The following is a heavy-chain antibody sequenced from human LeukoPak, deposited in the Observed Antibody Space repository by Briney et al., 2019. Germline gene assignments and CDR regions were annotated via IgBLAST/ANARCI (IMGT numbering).Heavy chain of an antibody. Sequence: SQTLSLTCTVSGGSISSNSYYWSWIRQPAGKGLEWIGRIYTSGSTNYNPSLKSRVTISVDTSKNQFSLKLSSVTAADTAVYYCATAITMVRGALNWFDPWGQGTLVTVSS. D-gene: IGHD3-10*01. V-gene: IGHV4-61*02. J-gene: IGHJ5*02. CDR2: IYTSGST. CDR1: GGSISSNSYY. CDR3: ATAITMVRGALNWFDP.